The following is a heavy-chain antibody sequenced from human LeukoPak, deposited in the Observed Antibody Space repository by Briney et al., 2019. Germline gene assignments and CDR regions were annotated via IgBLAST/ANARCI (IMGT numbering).Heavy chain of an antibody. D-gene: IGHD6-13*01. CDR3: ATFHRISNIAAGGN. J-gene: IGHJ4*02. V-gene: IGHV3-23*01. CDR1: GFTFSNYA. Sequence: GGSLRLSCAASGFTFSNYAMTWVRQAPGKGLEWVSTISGSGGSTYYADSVKGRFTISRDNSKNTLYLQMNSLRAEDTAVYYCATFHRISNIAAGGNWGQGTLVTVSS. CDR2: ISGSGGST.